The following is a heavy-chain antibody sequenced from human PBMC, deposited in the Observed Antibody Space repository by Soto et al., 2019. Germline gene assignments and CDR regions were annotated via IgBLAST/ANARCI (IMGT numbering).Heavy chain of an antibody. CDR2: IIPLLNTP. CDR3: ARESSSPNYYYYGMDV. J-gene: IGHJ6*02. V-gene: IGHV1-69*01. Sequence: QVQLVQSGAEVKKPGSSVKVSCRASGGTFSSYAVSWVRQAPGQGLEWMGVIIPLLNTPKYVQKFQGRVMITAEASATTAYMELSSLRSKDTAVYYCARESSSPNYYYYGMDVWGQGTTVTVSS. CDR1: GGTFSSYA. D-gene: IGHD6-6*01.